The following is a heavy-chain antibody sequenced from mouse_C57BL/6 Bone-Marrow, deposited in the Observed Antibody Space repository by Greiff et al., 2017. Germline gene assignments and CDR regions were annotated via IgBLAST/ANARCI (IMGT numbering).Heavy chain of an antibody. D-gene: IGHD1-1*01. V-gene: IGHV5-15*01. J-gene: IGHJ1*03. CDR2: ISNLAYSI. Sequence: EVKLVESGGGLVQPGGSLKLSCAASGFTFSDYGMAWVRQAPRKGPEWVAFISNLAYSIYYADTVTGRFTISRENAKNTLYLEMSSLRSEDTAMYDCARHEYYGSSYGYFDVWGTGTTVTVSS. CDR1: GFTFSDYG. CDR3: ARHEYYGSSYGYFDV.